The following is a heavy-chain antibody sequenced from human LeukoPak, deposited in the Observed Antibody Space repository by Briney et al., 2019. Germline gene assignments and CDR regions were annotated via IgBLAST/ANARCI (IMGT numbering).Heavy chain of an antibody. J-gene: IGHJ5*02. Sequence: ASETLSLTCAVYGGSFSGYYWSWIRQPPGKGLEWIGEINHSGSTNYNPSLKSRVTISVDTSKNQFSLKLSSVTAADTAVYYCARHSDRFDPWGQGALVTVSS. V-gene: IGHV4-34*01. D-gene: IGHD3-10*01. CDR1: GGSFSGYY. CDR2: INHSGST. CDR3: ARHSDRFDP.